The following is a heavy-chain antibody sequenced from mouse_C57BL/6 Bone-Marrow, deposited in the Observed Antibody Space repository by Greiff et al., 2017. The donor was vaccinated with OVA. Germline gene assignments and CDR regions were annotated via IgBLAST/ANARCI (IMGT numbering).Heavy chain of an antibody. D-gene: IGHD2-5*01. J-gene: IGHJ3*01. CDR2: ISYSGST. Sequence: VKLMESGPGLAKPSQTLSLTCSVTGYSITSDYWNWIRKFPGNKLEYMGYISYSGSTYYNPPLKSRISITRDNSKNLYYLQLHSVTTEDTATDYCARSDSNGPAYWGQGTLVTVSA. CDR3: ARSDSNGPAY. CDR1: GYSITSDY. V-gene: IGHV3-8*01.